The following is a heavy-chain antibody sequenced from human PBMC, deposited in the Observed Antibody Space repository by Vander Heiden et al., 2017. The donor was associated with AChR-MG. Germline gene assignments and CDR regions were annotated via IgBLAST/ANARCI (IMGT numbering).Heavy chain of an antibody. Sequence: QVQLVQPGAEVKKPGSSVKVSCKASGGTFSSYAISWVRQAPGQGLEWMGGIIPIFGTANYAQKFQGRVTITADESTSTAYMELSSLRSEDTAVYYCASKQRGYSNYDPPRYYYGMDVWCQGTTVTVSS. J-gene: IGHJ6*02. D-gene: IGHD4-4*01. CDR1: GGTFSSYA. CDR3: ASKQRGYSNYDPPRYYYGMDV. V-gene: IGHV1-69*01. CDR2: IIPIFGTA.